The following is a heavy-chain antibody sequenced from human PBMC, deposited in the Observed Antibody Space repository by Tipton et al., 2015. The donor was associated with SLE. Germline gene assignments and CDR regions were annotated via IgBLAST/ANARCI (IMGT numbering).Heavy chain of an antibody. D-gene: IGHD1-26*01. CDR3: ARASFIAGSTTFWFDP. CDR1: GDSISTDNYY. J-gene: IGHJ5*02. Sequence: TLSLTCTVSGDSISTDNYYWGWTRQPAGKALEWIGHIYFSGQTYYNPSLKSRVTISVDTSKNQFSLKLNSVTATDAAVYYCARASFIAGSTTFWFDPWGQGALVIVSS. V-gene: IGHV4-61*09. CDR2: IYFSGQT.